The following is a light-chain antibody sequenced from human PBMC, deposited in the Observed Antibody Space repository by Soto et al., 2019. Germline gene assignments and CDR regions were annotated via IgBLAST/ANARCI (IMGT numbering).Light chain of an antibody. V-gene: IGLV4-69*01. CDR1: SGHSSYA. J-gene: IGLJ2*01. CDR2: LNNDGSH. Sequence: QLVLTQSPSASASLGASVKLTCPLSSGHSSYAIAWHQKQPGKGPRYLMDLNNDGSHSKGDGIPDRFSGSSSGAERYLIISSLQSEDEADYYCQTWGTGFQVFGGGTKLTVL. CDR3: QTWGTGFQV.